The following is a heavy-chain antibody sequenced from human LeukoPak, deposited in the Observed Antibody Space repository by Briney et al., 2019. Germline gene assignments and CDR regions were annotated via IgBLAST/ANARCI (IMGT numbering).Heavy chain of an antibody. V-gene: IGHV3-23*01. D-gene: IGHD4-17*01. CDR1: GFTFSSYA. CDR2: ISGSDGST. Sequence: GGSLRLSCAASGFTFSSYAMSWVRQAPGKGLEWVSAISGSDGSTYYAHFVKGQFTISRDNSKNTLYLQMNSLRAEDAAVYYCARHQTTVTTGLGYWGQGTLVTVSS. J-gene: IGHJ4*02. CDR3: ARHQTTVTTGLGY.